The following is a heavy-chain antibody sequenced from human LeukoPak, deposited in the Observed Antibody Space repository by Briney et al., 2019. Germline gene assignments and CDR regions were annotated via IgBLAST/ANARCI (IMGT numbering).Heavy chain of an antibody. CDR2: IKQDGSEK. J-gene: IGHJ3*02. V-gene: IGHV3-7*01. D-gene: IGHD3-16*02. CDR1: GFTFSSYW. CDR3: ARDSYDYVWGSYRSPSANAFDI. Sequence: GGSLRLSCAASGFTFSSYWMSWVRQAPGKGLEWVANIKQDGSEKYYVDSVKGRFTISRDNAKNSLYLQMNSLRAEDTAVYYCARDSYDYVWGSYRSPSANAFDIWGQGTMVTVSS.